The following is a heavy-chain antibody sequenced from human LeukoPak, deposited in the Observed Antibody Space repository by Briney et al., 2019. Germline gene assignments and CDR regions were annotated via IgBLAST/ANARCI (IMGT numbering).Heavy chain of an antibody. CDR3: ARRYGSGISAFDI. Sequence: GRSLRLSCAASGFTFSSYAMHWVRQAPGKGLEWVAVISYDGSNKYYADSVKGRFTISRDNSKNTLYLQMNSLRPEDTAVYYCARRYGSGISAFDIWGQGTMVTVSS. CDR2: ISYDGSNK. D-gene: IGHD3-10*01. V-gene: IGHV3-30-3*01. CDR1: GFTFSSYA. J-gene: IGHJ3*02.